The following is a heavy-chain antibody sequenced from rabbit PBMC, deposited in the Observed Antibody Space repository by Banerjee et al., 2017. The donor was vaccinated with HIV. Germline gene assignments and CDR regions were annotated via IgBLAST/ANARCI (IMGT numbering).Heavy chain of an antibody. V-gene: IGHV1S7*01. CDR2: IDPVFGST. D-gene: IGHD7-1*01. CDR1: GLDFSSSY. CDR3: VREAGYAGYGDGNL. Sequence: QLVESGGGLVKSEGSLKLTCKASGLDFSSSYWMCWVRQAPGKGLEWIGYIDPVFGSTNYATWVNGRFTISSDNAQNTVTLQLNSLTVADTATYFCVREAGYAGYGDGNLWGPGTLVTVS. J-gene: IGHJ4*01.